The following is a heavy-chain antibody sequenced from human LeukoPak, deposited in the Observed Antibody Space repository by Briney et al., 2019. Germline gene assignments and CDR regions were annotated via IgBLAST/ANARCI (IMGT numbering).Heavy chain of an antibody. CDR2: ISGSGSNT. CDR3: AKSFGPVIAAAGTGAD. V-gene: IGHV3-23*01. CDR1: GFKFGSYA. Sequence: GGSLRLSCAASGFKFGSYAMSWVRQAPGKGLEWVSVISGSGSNTYYADSVKGRFTISRDNSKNTLYLQMNSLRAEDTAVYYCAKSFGPVIAAAGTGADWGQGTLVTVSS. J-gene: IGHJ4*02. D-gene: IGHD6-13*01.